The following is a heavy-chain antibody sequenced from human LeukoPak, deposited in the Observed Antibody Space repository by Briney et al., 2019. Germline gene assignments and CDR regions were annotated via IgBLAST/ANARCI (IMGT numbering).Heavy chain of an antibody. CDR1: GFTFSSYW. CDR2: IKQDGSEK. CDR3: ARAIGHFDY. D-gene: IGHD3-22*01. J-gene: IGHJ4*02. V-gene: IGHV3-7*01. Sequence: GGSLRLSCAASGFTFSSYWMSWVRQAPGKGLEWVANIKQDGSEKHYAESVKGRFTTSRDNAKNSLYLQMNSLRAEDTAVYYCARAIGHFDYWGQGTLVTVSS.